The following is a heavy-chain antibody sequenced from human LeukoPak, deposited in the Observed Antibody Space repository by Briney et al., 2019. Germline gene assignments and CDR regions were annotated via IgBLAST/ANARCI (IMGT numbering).Heavy chain of an antibody. CDR3: ARVYGDYVGGRFDP. V-gene: IGHV4-34*01. Sequence: SETLSLTCAVYGGSFSGYYWSWIRQPPGKGLEWIGEINHSGSTNYNPSLKSRVTISVDTSKNQFSLKLSSVTAADTAVYYCARVYGDYVGGRFDPWGQGTLVTVSS. D-gene: IGHD4-17*01. CDR2: INHSGST. J-gene: IGHJ5*02. CDR1: GGSFSGYY.